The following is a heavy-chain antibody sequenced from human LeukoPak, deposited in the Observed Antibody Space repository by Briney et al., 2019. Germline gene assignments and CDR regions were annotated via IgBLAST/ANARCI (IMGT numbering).Heavy chain of an antibody. J-gene: IGHJ4*02. CDR2: ISGSADIT. CDR1: GFTFSSYA. CDR3: ARDTGSGWYNY. D-gene: IGHD6-19*01. Sequence: GGSLRLSCAASGFTFSSYALTWVRQAPGKGLEWVSTISGSADITYYADSVKGRFTVSRDNSKNTLYLQMNSLRAEDTAVYYCARDTGSGWYNYWGQGTLVTVSS. V-gene: IGHV3-23*01.